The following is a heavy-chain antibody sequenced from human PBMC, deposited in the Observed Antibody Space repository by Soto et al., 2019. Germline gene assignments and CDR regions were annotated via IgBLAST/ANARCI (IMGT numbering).Heavy chain of an antibody. CDR2: IRGFSPYT. D-gene: IGHD2-15*01. CDR1: GFTFRTYT. Sequence: GGSLRLSCVASGFTFRTYTMNWVRQAPGKGLEWVSGIRGFSPYTFYAESVKGRFSISRDNAKNSLYLQMNSLGVEDTAVYYCARDRGYDAHDYYYNAMDVWGQGTTVTVSS. V-gene: IGHV3-21*01. J-gene: IGHJ6*02. CDR3: ARDRGYDAHDYYYNAMDV.